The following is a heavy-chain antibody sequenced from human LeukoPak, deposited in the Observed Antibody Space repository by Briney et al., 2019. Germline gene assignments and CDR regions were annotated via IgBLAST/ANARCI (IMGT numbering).Heavy chain of an antibody. V-gene: IGHV1-69*06. CDR3: ARYDILTGYYSLDY. J-gene: IGHJ4*02. D-gene: IGHD3-9*01. CDR2: IIPIFGTA. CDR1: GGTFISYA. Sequence: GASVKVSCKASGGTFISYAISWVRQAPGQGLEWMGGIIPIFGTANYAQKFQGRVTITADKSTSTAYTELSSLRSEDTAVYYCARYDILTGYYSLDYWGQGTLVTVSS.